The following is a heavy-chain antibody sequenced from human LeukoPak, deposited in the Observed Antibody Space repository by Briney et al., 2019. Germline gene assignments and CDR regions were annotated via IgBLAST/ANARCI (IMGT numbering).Heavy chain of an antibody. Sequence: SETLSLTCTVSGGSISSSSYYWGWIRQPPGEGLEWVGSIYYSGSTYYNPSLKSRVTISVDTAKNQFSLKLSSVTAADTAVYYCARGRWFQLFDYWGQGTLVTVSS. CDR3: ARGRWFQLFDY. D-gene: IGHD4-23*01. CDR1: GGSISSSSYY. CDR2: IYYSGST. V-gene: IGHV4-39*01. J-gene: IGHJ4*02.